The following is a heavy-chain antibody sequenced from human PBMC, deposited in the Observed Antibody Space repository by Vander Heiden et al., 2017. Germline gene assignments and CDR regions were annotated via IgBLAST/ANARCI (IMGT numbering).Heavy chain of an antibody. CDR1: GFTFSRYG. V-gene: IGHV3-33*01. D-gene: IGHD2-15*01. Sequence: QVQLVESGGGVVQPGRSLRLSCAASGFTFSRYGMPWVRQAPGKGLEWVAVIWYDGSNKYYADSVKGRFTISRDNSKNTLYLQMNSLRAEDTAVYYCARDRGGYCSGGSCYPTLGMDVWGQGTTVTVSS. CDR2: IWYDGSNK. J-gene: IGHJ6*02. CDR3: ARDRGGYCSGGSCYPTLGMDV.